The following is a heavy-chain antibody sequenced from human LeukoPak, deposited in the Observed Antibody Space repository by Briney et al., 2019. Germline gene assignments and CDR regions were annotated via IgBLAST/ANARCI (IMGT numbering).Heavy chain of an antibody. CDR1: GYTFTSYG. V-gene: IGHV1-18*01. J-gene: IGHJ5*02. Sequence: ASVKVSCKASGYTFTSYGISWVRQAPGQGLERMGWINAYNGNTNNAQKLQGRVSMTTDTSTSTAYMELRSLRSDDTAVYYCARGQQLVHSDWFDPWGQGTLVTVSS. D-gene: IGHD6-13*01. CDR2: INAYNGNT. CDR3: ARGQQLVHSDWFDP.